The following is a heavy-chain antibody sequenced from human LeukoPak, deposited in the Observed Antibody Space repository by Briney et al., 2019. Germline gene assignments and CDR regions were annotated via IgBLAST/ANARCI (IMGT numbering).Heavy chain of an antibody. CDR1: AYTFTAYY. J-gene: IGHJ4*02. D-gene: IGHD2-2*01. V-gene: IGHV1-2*02. Sequence: SVKVSCNASAYTFTAYYMQWERQAPRQGREWMGWINPNSGGTNYAEKFQGRVTMTRSTSISTAYVELSRLRSDDTAVYYCARDRVVVPAAFDYWGRGTLVTVSS. CDR2: INPNSGGT. CDR3: ARDRVVVPAAFDY.